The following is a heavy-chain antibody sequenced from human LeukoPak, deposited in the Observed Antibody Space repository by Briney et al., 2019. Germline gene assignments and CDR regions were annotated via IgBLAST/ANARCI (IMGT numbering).Heavy chain of an antibody. CDR1: GGTFSSYA. V-gene: IGHV1-69*04. Sequence: SVKVSCKASGGTFSSYAISWVRQAPGQGLEWMGRIIPILGIANYAQKFQGRVTITADKSTSTAYMELSSLRSEDTAVYYCARVSYYDSSGYYYVGHFQHWGQGTLVTVSS. J-gene: IGHJ1*01. CDR3: ARVSYYDSSGYYYVGHFQH. D-gene: IGHD3-22*01. CDR2: IIPILGIA.